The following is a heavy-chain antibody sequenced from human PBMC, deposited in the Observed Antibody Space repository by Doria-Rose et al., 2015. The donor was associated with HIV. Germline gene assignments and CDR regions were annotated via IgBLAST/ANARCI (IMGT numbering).Heavy chain of an antibody. CDR2: IRSKAYGGTK. CDR1: GYTFGDHA. CDR3: ARVGWELLYFFDY. D-gene: IGHD1-26*01. J-gene: IGHJ4*02. Sequence: GGLVQPGRSLRLSCTASGYTFGDHAMSWFRQASGKGLEWIGFIRSKAYGGTKEYAASVKGRVTISRDDSKSIAYLQLNSLETEDTAVYFRARVGWELLYFFDYWGQGTLVTVSS. V-gene: IGHV3-49*03.